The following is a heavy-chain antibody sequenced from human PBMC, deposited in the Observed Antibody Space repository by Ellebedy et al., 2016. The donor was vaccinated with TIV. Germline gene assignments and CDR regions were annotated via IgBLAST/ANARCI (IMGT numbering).Heavy chain of an antibody. V-gene: IGHV2-26*01. Sequence: SGPTLVKPTETLTLTCTVSGFSLSNVIMSVSWIRQPPGKALEWLAHIFSNDEKSYSTSLKSRLTISKDTSKSQVVLTMTNMDPVDTATYYCARTLMYCGGDCTYKFDFWGQGALVTVSS. CDR3: ARTLMYCGGDCTYKFDF. D-gene: IGHD2-21*02. CDR1: GFSLSNVIMS. J-gene: IGHJ4*02. CDR2: IFSNDEK.